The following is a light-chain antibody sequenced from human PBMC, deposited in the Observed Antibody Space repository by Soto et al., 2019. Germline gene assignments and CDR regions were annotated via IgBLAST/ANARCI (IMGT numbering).Light chain of an antibody. CDR1: QSVSDN. CDR3: LQHNNLSPQT. Sequence: EIILSQSPASLSVSPGERATLSCMAGQSVSDNFPWYRQKPGQAPRLLIYGASTRAPGIPGRFRGSRSGTGLALTITSLQYEDCPVYFCLQHNNLSPQTFGQGIKLEI. J-gene: IGKJ2*01. V-gene: IGKV3-15*01. CDR2: GAS.